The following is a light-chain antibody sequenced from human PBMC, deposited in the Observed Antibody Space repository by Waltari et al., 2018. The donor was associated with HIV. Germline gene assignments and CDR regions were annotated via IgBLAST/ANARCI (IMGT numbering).Light chain of an antibody. Sequence: SDLTPPASLSGFLGPSLPIPCPGCDRHVSLYPFISWYQQQPGKVPKLFLYEVDTRASGIPGRFSGSKSGNTASLTISGLQIEDEGLYFCASYTADDTILFGGGTTVTVL. J-gene: IGLJ2*01. CDR1: DRHVSLYPF. CDR2: EVD. CDR3: ASYTADDTIL. V-gene: IGLV2-14*01.